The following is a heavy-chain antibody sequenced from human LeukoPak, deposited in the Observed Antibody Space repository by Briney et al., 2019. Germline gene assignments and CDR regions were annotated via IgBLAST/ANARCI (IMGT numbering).Heavy chain of an antibody. V-gene: IGHV4-4*02. D-gene: IGHD4-23*01. Sequence: SETLSLTCAVSGGSISSSSSICWTWVRQPPGEGLEWIGEIYHNGATNYNPSLKSRVTMLLDKSKNQFFLKLNSVTAADTAVYYCARNGGNSDYDYWGQGTLVAVSA. CDR3: ARNGGNSDYDY. CDR2: IYHNGAT. J-gene: IGHJ4*02. CDR1: GGSISSSSSIC.